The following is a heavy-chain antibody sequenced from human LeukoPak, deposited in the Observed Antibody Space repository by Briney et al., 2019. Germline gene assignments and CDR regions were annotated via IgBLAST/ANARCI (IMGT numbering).Heavy chain of an antibody. D-gene: IGHD4-11*01. V-gene: IGHV4-34*01. CDR1: GGSFSGYY. CDR3: ARDYRSWFDP. Sequence: SETLSLTCAVYGGSFSGYYWSWIRQPPEKGLEWIGEINHSGSTNYNPSLKSRVTISVDTSKNQFSLKLSSVTAADTAVYYCARDYRSWFDPWGQGTLVTVSS. CDR2: INHSGST. J-gene: IGHJ5*02.